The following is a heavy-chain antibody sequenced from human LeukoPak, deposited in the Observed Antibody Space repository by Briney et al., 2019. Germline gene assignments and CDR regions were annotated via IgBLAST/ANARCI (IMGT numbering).Heavy chain of an antibody. Sequence: GGSLRLSCAASGFIFSNYGMHWVRQAPGKGLEWVAFIRNDGSSEYYADPVKGRFTISRDNSKNTLYLQMHRLRAEDTAVYYCAKDANRGWFYFDYWGQGTLVTVSS. CDR3: AKDANRGWFYFDY. D-gene: IGHD6-19*01. CDR2: IRNDGSSE. V-gene: IGHV3-30*02. J-gene: IGHJ4*02. CDR1: GFIFSNYG.